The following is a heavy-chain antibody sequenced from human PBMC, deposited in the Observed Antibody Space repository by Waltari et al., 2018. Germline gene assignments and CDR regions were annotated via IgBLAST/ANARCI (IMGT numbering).Heavy chain of an antibody. CDR1: GGTFSSYA. CDR3: AREWQPSRIVGSVTTPPGWFDP. D-gene: IGHD4-17*01. J-gene: IGHJ5*02. Sequence: QVQLVQSGAEVKKPGSSVKVSCKASGGTFSSYAISWVRQSPGQGLEWMGGIIPILGIANYAQKFQGRVTITADESTSTAYMELSSLRSEDTAVYYCAREWQPSRIVGSVTTPPGWFDPWGQGTLVTVSS. V-gene: IGHV1-69*04. CDR2: IIPILGIA.